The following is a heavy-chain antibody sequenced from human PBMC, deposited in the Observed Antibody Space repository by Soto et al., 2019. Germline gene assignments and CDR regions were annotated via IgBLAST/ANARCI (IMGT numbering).Heavy chain of an antibody. D-gene: IGHD1-1*01. J-gene: IGHJ3*02. Sequence: GGSLRLSCAASGFTLSSYGMHWVRQAPGKGPEWVAVISADGSRKDYADNVKGRFTISRDDAKNTLYLQMNSLRVDDTAVYYCAKDPTIAPRWALDIWGQGTLVTVSS. CDR2: ISADGSRK. CDR1: GFTLSSYG. V-gene: IGHV3-30*18. CDR3: AKDPTIAPRWALDI.